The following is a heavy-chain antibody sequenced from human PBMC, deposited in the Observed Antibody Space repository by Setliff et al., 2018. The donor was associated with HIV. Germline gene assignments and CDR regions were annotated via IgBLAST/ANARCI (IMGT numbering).Heavy chain of an antibody. J-gene: IGHJ6*03. V-gene: IGHV1-2*02. CDR1: GYTFTGYY. CDR3: AREGKFRYYYYMDV. CDR2: INPNSGGT. Sequence: ASVKVSCKASGYTFTGYYMHWVRQAPGQGLEWMGWINPNSGGTNYAQKFQGRVTMTRDTSISTAYMELSSLRSEDTAVYYCAREGKFRYYYYMDVWGKGTTVTVSS. D-gene: IGHD3-10*01.